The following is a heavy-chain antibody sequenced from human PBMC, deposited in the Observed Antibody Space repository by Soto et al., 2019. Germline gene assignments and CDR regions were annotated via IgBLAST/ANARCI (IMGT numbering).Heavy chain of an antibody. Sequence: LSLPGXGSCDSSRSDDCVWIRQPPAKGLEWIGYIYYTGSTNYNPYLKSRVDISVDTSKNQFSLKLTSVTAAETAVYYCASHEPAEQFMRVWGQGTAVNV. CDR3: ASHEPAEQFMRV. V-gene: IGHV4-59*01. D-gene: IGHD4-4*01. J-gene: IGHJ6*02. CDR1: CDSSRSDD. CDR2: IYYTGST.